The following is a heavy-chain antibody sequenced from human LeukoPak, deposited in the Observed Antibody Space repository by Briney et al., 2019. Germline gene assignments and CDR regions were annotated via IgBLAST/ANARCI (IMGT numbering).Heavy chain of an antibody. J-gene: IGHJ3*02. Sequence: ASVKVSCKASGYTFTGYYMHWVRQAPGQGLEWMGWINPNSGGTNYAQKFQGWVTMTRDTSISTAYMELSRLRSDDTAVYYCARGGVYGSGGSCHPGAFDIWGQGTMVTVSS. CDR3: ARGGVYGSGGSCHPGAFDI. CDR2: INPNSGGT. V-gene: IGHV1-2*04. CDR1: GYTFTGYY. D-gene: IGHD2-15*01.